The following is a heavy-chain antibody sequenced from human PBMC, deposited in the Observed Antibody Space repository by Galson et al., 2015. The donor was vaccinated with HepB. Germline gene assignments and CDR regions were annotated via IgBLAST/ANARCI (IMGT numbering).Heavy chain of an antibody. J-gene: IGHJ4*02. V-gene: IGHV3-23*01. CDR2: ISGSGGST. CDR3: ARDDCSTTSCLAY. Sequence: SLRLSCAASGFTFSSYAMNWVRQAPGKGLEWVSVISGSGGSTYYADSVKGRFTISRDNSKNTLYLQMNSLRAEDTAVYYCARDDCSTTSCLAYWGQGTLVTVSS. D-gene: IGHD2-2*01. CDR1: GFTFSSYA.